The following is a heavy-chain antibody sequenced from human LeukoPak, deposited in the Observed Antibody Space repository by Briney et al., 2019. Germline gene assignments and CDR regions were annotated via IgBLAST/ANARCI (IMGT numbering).Heavy chain of an antibody. Sequence: GGPLSLSCAASGLTFSDYYMSWFRKPPGKGLEWVSYISSSGSSIFYADSVKGRFTISRDNAKNSLYLQMNSLRAEDTAVYYCARRPYSSSWYYFDYWGQGTLVTVSS. V-gene: IGHV3-11*04. D-gene: IGHD6-13*01. J-gene: IGHJ4*02. CDR3: ARRPYSSSWYYFDY. CDR1: GLTFSDYY. CDR2: ISSSGSSI.